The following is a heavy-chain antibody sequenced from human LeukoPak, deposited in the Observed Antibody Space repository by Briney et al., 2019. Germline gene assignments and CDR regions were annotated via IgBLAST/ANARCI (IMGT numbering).Heavy chain of an antibody. V-gene: IGHV3-7*05. CDR1: GFTFSSYW. Sequence: GGSLRLSCAASGFTFSSYWMSWVRQGPGKGLEWVVNIRHDGSEKYFVDSVKGRFTISRDNAKNSLYLQMNSLRAEDTAVYYCARDGMGVIKAFDIWGQGTMVTVSS. CDR3: ARDGMGVIKAFDI. D-gene: IGHD3-10*01. J-gene: IGHJ3*02. CDR2: IRHDGSEK.